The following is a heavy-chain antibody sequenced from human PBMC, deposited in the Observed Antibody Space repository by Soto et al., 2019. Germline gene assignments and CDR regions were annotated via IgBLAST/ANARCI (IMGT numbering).Heavy chain of an antibody. J-gene: IGHJ4*02. CDR1: GYTFDDFY. Sequence: QVQLVQSGAELKKPGASVRVSCKTSGYTFDDFYIHWVRQAPGQGFEWMGWMNPNTGGAVYAQKFLGRVAMTRDTYISTAYMELSRLSSNDTAVYFFATSTYDEVWSGSFWGQGTLVTVSS. D-gene: IGHD3-3*01. V-gene: IGHV1-2*02. CDR3: ATSTYDEVWSGSF. CDR2: MNPNTGGA.